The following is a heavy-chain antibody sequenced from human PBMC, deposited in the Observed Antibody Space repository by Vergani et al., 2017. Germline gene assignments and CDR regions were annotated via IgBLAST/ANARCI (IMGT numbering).Heavy chain of an antibody. CDR1: GGTFSSSA. CDR2: IIPIFGTA. Sequence: QGQLVQSGAEVKKPGSSVKVSGKASGGTFSSSAISWVRQAPGQGLEWMGRIIPIFGTANYAQKFQGRVTITADESTSTAYMERSSLRSEYTAVYYCARDRYYGSGSSDYNWFYPWGQGTLVTVSS. CDR3: ARDRYYGSGSSDYNWFYP. D-gene: IGHD3-10*01. J-gene: IGHJ5*02. V-gene: IGHV1-69*13.